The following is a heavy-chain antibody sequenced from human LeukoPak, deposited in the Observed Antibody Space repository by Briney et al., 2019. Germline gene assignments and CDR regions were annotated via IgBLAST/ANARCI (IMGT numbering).Heavy chain of an antibody. Sequence: GGSLRLSCAASGFTFGTYSMSWVRQTPGKGLEWVASMKEDESEAYFVGSVKGRFTISRDNAKNSLFLHMLTLRPEDTAVYYCAREGSGYYLDFWGQGTLVTVSS. J-gene: IGHJ4*02. CDR2: MKEDESEA. CDR1: GFTFGTYS. V-gene: IGHV3-7*01. CDR3: AREGSGYYLDF. D-gene: IGHD3-22*01.